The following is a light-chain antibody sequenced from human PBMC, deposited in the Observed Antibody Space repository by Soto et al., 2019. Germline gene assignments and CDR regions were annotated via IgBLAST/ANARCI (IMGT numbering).Light chain of an antibody. CDR3: CSYAGSYTEV. CDR1: SSDVGGYNY. J-gene: IGLJ1*01. V-gene: IGLV2-11*01. Sequence: SVLTQPRSVSGSPGQSVTISCTGTSSDVGGYNYVSWYQQHPGKAPKLMIYDVSQRPSGGPDRFSGSKSGNTASLTISGLQAEDEADYYCCSYAGSYTEVFGTGTKV. CDR2: DVS.